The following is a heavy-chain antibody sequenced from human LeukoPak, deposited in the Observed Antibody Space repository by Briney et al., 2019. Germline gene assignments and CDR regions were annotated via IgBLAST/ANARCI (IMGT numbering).Heavy chain of an antibody. CDR1: GYTFTSYG. Sequence: ASVKVSCKASGYTFTSYGISWVRQAPGQGLEWMGWISAYNGNTNYAQKLQGRVTMTTDTSTSTAYMELRSLRSDDAAVYYCARGLPSSGYSSSFDYWGQGTLVTVSS. CDR3: ARGLPSSGYSSSFDY. J-gene: IGHJ4*02. D-gene: IGHD3-22*01. V-gene: IGHV1-18*01. CDR2: ISAYNGNT.